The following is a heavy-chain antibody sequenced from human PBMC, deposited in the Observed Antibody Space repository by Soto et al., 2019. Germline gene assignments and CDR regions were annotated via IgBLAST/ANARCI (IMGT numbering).Heavy chain of an antibody. J-gene: IGHJ6*02. CDR1: GFTFSSYS. V-gene: IGHV3-48*02. Sequence: GGSLRLSCAASGFTFSSYSMNWVRQAPGKGLEWVSYISSSSSTIYYADSVKGRFTISRDNAKNSLYLQMNSLRDEDTAMYYCARGEWSIAVPTTWYYGMDVWGQGTTVTVSS. CDR3: ARGEWSIAVPTTWYYGMDV. CDR2: ISSSSSTI. D-gene: IGHD6-6*01.